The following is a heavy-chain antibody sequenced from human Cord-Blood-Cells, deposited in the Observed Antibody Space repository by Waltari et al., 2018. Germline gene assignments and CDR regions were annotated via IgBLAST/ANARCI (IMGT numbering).Heavy chain of an antibody. J-gene: IGHJ6*03. Sequence: QLQLQESGPGLVKPSETLSLTCTVSGGSISSSSYYWGWIRQPPGKGLEWIGSIYYSGSTYYNPSLKSRVTISVDTSKNQFSLKLSSVTAADTAVYYCARQDYDFWSGYEYYYYMDVWGKGTTVTVSS. CDR2: IYYSGST. D-gene: IGHD3-3*01. CDR3: ARQDYDFWSGYEYYYYMDV. CDR1: GGSISSSSYY. V-gene: IGHV4-39*01.